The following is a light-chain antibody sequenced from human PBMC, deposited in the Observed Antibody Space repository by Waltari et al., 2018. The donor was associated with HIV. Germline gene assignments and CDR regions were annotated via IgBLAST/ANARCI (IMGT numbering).Light chain of an antibody. CDR3: CSYAGSSTFVV. Sequence: QSALTQPASVSGSPGQSITISCTGTSSAVGSYNLVSWYQQHPGKDPKLRIYEGSKWPSGVSNRFSVSKSGNTASLTISGLQAEDEADYYCCSYAGSSTFVVFGGGTKLTVL. V-gene: IGLV2-23*03. J-gene: IGLJ2*01. CDR2: EGS. CDR1: SSAVGSYNL.